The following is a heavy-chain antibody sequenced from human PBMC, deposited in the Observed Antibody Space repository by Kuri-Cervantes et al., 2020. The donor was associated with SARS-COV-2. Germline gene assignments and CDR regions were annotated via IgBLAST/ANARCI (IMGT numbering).Heavy chain of an antibody. CDR1: GNTLSDYF. CDR2: INPNSGDT. D-gene: IGHD2-21*01. CDR3: YCAPKKGFDS. J-gene: IGHJ4*02. V-gene: IGHV1-2*02. Sequence: ASVKVSCKASGNTLSDYFVHWVRQAPGQGLEWMGWINPNSGDTNYAQKFQGRVTMTRDTSISTAYMELSSLTSEDTAIYYCYCAPKKGFDSWGQGTLVTVSS.